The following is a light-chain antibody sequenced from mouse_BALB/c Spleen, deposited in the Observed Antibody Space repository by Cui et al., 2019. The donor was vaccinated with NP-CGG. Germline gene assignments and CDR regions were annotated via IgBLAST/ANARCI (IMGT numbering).Light chain of an antibody. CDR2: GTN. CDR3: ALWYSNHWV. J-gene: IGLJ1*01. V-gene: IGLV1*01. Sequence: QAVVTQESALTTSPGETVTLTCRSSTGAITTNNYANWVQEKPDHLFTGLIGGTNNRAPGVPARFSGSLIGDKAALTITGAQTEDEAVYFCALWYSNHWVFGGGTQLTFL. CDR1: TGAITTNNY.